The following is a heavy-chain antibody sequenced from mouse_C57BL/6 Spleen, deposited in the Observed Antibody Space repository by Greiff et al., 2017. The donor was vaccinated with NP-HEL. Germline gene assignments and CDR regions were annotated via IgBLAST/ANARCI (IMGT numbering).Heavy chain of an antibody. V-gene: IGHV1-76*01. Sequence: QVQLKESGAELVRPGASVKLSCKASGYTFTDYYINWVKQRPGQGLEWIARIYPGSGNTYYNEKFKGKATLTAEKSSSTAYMQLSSLTSEDSAVYFCARSEDYDAWFAYWGQGTLVTVSA. CDR3: ARSEDYDAWFAY. CDR2: IYPGSGNT. D-gene: IGHD2-4*01. J-gene: IGHJ3*01. CDR1: GYTFTDYY.